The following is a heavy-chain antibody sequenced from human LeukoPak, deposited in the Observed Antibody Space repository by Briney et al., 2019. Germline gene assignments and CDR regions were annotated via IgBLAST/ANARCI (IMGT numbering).Heavy chain of an antibody. CDR3: AKAFREYGGSTYSSFDI. D-gene: IGHD4-11*01. CDR1: GFTFSSYA. V-gene: IGHV3-23*01. CDR2: ITGTT. J-gene: IGHJ3*02. Sequence: GGSLRLSCAASGFTFSSYAMSWVRQAPGKGLQWVSTITGTTHYADSVRGRFTISTDNSKNILYLQMNSLSTEDTAIYYCAKAFREYGGSTYSSFDIWGQGTMVTVSS.